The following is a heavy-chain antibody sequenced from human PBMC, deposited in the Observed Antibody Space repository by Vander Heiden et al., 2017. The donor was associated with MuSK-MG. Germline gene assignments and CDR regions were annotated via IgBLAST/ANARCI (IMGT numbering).Heavy chain of an antibody. J-gene: IGHJ4*02. V-gene: IGHV4-39*01. Sequence: QLQLQESGPGLVKPSETLSLTCTVSGGSISSSSYYWGWIRQPPGKGLEWIGSIYYSGSTYYNPSLKSRVTISVDTSKNQFSLKLSSGTAADTAVYYCASPPRVGSSGPFDYWGQGTLVTVSS. CDR1: GGSISSSSYY. CDR3: ASPPRVGSSGPFDY. CDR2: IYYSGST. D-gene: IGHD6-25*01.